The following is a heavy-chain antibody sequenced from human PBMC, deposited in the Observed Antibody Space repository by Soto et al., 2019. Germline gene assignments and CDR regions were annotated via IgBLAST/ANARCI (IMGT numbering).Heavy chain of an antibody. CDR3: AKGRSSSWYPIANWFDP. V-gene: IGHV3-23*01. J-gene: IGHJ5*02. CDR1: QFTFSTYA. Sequence: EVQLLESGGGLVQPGGSLRLSCGASQFTFSTYAMSWVRQAPGKGLDWVSAISGSGVSTYYADSVKGRFTISRDNSKNTLYLQMNSLRAEDTAVYYCAKGRSSSWYPIANWFDPWGQGTLVTVSS. D-gene: IGHD6-13*01. CDR2: ISGSGVST.